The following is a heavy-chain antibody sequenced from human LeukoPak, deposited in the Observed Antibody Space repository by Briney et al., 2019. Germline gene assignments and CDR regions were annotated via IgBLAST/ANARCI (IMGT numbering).Heavy chain of an antibody. CDR3: TTETPINMITFGGVIEADYFDY. J-gene: IGHJ4*02. Sequence: PGGSLRLSCAASGFTFSNAWMSWVRQAPGKGLEWVGRIKSKTDGGTTDYAAPVKGRFTISRDDSKNTLYLQMNSLKTEDTAVYYCTTETPINMITFGGVIEADYFDYWGQGTLVTVSS. D-gene: IGHD3-16*02. CDR1: GFTFSNAW. V-gene: IGHV3-15*01. CDR2: IKSKTDGGTT.